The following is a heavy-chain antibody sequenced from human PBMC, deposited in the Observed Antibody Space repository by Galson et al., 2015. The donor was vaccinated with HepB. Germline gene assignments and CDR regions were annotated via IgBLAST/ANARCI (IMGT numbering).Heavy chain of an antibody. J-gene: IGHJ6*03. CDR3: ARDRAQYCSSTGCYRHYYMDV. D-gene: IGHD2-2*01. Sequence: SLRLSCAASGFIFSSYGMNWVRQAPGKGLEWVSYVSRSSDTIYYADSVKGRFTISRDNAKNSLYLQMNSLRDEDTAVYYCARDRAQYCSSTGCYRHYYMDVWGKGTTVTVSS. CDR1: GFIFSSYG. CDR2: VSRSSDTI. V-gene: IGHV3-48*02.